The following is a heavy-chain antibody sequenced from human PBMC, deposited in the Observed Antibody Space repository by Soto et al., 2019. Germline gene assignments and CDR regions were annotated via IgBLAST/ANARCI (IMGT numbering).Heavy chain of an antibody. Sequence: SETLSLTCAVYGGSFSGYHWSWIRQPPGKGLEWIGEINHSGSTNYNPSLKSRVTISVDTSKNQFSLKLSSVTAADTAVYYCARATYYYDSSGYYSRVYYFDYWGQGTLVTVSS. CDR3: ARATYYYDSSGYYSRVYYFDY. J-gene: IGHJ4*02. D-gene: IGHD3-22*01. CDR2: INHSGST. V-gene: IGHV4-34*01. CDR1: GGSFSGYH.